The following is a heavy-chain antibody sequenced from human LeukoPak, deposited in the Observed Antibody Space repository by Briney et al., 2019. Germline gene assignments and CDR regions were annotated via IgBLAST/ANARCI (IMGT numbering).Heavy chain of an antibody. D-gene: IGHD5-18*01. CDR2: ISAYNGNT. CDR3: VRDLGVDTSMIFFDY. J-gene: IGHJ4*02. CDR1: GYTFTGFG. Sequence: GASVKVSCKASGYTFTGFGISWVRQAPGQGLEWMGWISAYNGNTKSAQKFQGRVTLTTDTSTSTAYMELRSLRSDDTAVFYCVRDLGVDTSMIFFDYWGQGTLVTVSS. V-gene: IGHV1-18*01.